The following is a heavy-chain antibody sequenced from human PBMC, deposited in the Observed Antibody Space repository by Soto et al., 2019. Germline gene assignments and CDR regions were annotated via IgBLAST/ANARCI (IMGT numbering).Heavy chain of an antibody. Sequence: GGSLRLSCAASGFTFSSYAMSWVRQAPGKGLEWVSAISGSGGSTYYADSVKGRFTISRDNSKNTLYLQMNSLRAEDTAVYYCAKIGYYDSSGYYARAVFDYWGQGTLVTVSS. CDR1: GFTFSSYA. J-gene: IGHJ4*02. CDR2: ISGSGGST. D-gene: IGHD3-22*01. CDR3: AKIGYYDSSGYYARAVFDY. V-gene: IGHV3-23*01.